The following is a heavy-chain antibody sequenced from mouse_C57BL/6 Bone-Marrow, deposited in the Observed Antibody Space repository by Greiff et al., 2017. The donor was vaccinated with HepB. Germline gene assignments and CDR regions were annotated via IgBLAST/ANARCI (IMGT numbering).Heavy chain of an antibody. CDR3: ARFPFYYYGEVKAMDY. CDR2: INPNNGGT. D-gene: IGHD1-1*01. Sequence: VHVKQSDAELVKPGASVKISCKASGYTFTDYYMNWVKQSHGKSLEWIGDINPNNGGTSYNQKFKGKATLTVDKSSSTAYMELRSLTSEDSAVYYCARFPFYYYGEVKAMDYWGQGTSVTVSS. J-gene: IGHJ4*01. CDR1: GYTFTDYY. V-gene: IGHV1-26*01.